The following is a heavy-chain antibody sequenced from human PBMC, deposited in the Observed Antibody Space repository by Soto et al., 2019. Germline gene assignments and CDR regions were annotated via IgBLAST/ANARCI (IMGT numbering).Heavy chain of an antibody. D-gene: IGHD2-15*01. J-gene: IGHJ3*02. CDR3: ARDDMCSGGSCSEYDAFDI. CDR2: IWYDGSNK. V-gene: IGHV3-33*01. CDR1: GFTFSSYG. Sequence: QVQLVESGGGVVQPGRSLRLSCAASGFTFSSYGMHWVRQAPGKGLEWVAVIWYDGSNKYYADSVKGRFTISRDNSKNTLYLQMNSLRAEDTAVYYCARDDMCSGGSCSEYDAFDIWGQGTMVTVSS.